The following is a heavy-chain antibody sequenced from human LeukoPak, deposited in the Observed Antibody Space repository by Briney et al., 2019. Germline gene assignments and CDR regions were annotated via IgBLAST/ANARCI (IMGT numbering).Heavy chain of an antibody. CDR2: IYYRGST. Sequence: SQTLSLTCTVSGGSISSGGYYWSWIRQHPGKGLEWIGYIYYRGSTYYNPSLKSRVTISVDTSKNQFSLKLSSVTAADTAVYYCARAPVGYYYDSSGYYPQALDWGQGTLVTVSS. CDR3: ARAPVGYYYDSSGYYPQALD. CDR1: GGSISSGGYY. V-gene: IGHV4-31*03. J-gene: IGHJ4*02. D-gene: IGHD3-22*01.